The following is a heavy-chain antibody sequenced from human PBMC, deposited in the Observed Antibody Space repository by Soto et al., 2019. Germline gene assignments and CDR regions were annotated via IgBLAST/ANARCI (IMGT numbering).Heavy chain of an antibody. V-gene: IGHV3-48*01. D-gene: IGHD3-9*01. CDR2: ISSSTI. CDR1: GFTFSSYS. Sequence: EVQLVESGGGLVQPGGSLRLSCAASGFTFSSYSMNWVRQAPGKGLEWVSYISSSTIYYADSVKGRFTISRDNAKNSLYLQMNSLRAEDTALYYCARDWDAILILGYWGQGTLVTVSS. CDR3: ARDWDAILILGY. J-gene: IGHJ4*02.